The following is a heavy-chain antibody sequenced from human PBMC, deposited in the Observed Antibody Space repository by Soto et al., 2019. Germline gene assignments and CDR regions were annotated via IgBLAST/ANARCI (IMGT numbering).Heavy chain of an antibody. CDR1: GGTFSSYA. CDR2: IIPIFGTA. D-gene: IGHD3-22*01. V-gene: IGHV1-69*13. J-gene: IGHJ4*02. Sequence: SVKVSCKASGGTFSSYAISWVRQAPGQGLEWMGGIIPIFGTANYAQKFQDRVTITADESTSTAYMGLSSLRSEDTAVYYCARDHYYYDSSGYYSPYYFDYWGQGALVTVSS. CDR3: ARDHYYYDSSGYYSPYYFDY.